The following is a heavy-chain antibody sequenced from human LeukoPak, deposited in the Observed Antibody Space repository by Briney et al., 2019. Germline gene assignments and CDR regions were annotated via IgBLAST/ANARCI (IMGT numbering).Heavy chain of an antibody. CDR3: AKDVELPRGAFDY. V-gene: IGHV3-23*01. CDR2: ISGSGGST. D-gene: IGHD4-23*01. CDR1: GFTFSSYA. J-gene: IGHJ4*02. Sequence: GSLRLSCAASGFTFSSYAMSWVRQAPGEGLEWVSAISGSGGSTYYADSVKGRFTISRDNSKNTLYLQMNSLRAEDTAVYYCAKDVELPRGAFDYWGQGTLVTVSS.